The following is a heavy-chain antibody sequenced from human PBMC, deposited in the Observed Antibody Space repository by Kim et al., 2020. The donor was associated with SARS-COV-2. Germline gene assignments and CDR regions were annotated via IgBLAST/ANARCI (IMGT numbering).Heavy chain of an antibody. Sequence: DTVKGQFTLSRDNSKNTLYLQMNSLRAEDTAVYYCARAPPGSSWSEDYFDYWGQGTLVTVSS. CDR3: ARAPPGSSWSEDYFDY. J-gene: IGHJ4*02. V-gene: IGHV3-30*07. D-gene: IGHD6-13*01.